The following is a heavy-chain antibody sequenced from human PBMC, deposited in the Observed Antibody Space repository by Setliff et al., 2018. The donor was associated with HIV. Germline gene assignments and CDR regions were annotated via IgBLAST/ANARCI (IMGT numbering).Heavy chain of an antibody. CDR2: ISAYNGNT. D-gene: IGHD1-26*01. CDR1: GYTFTSYG. V-gene: IGHV1-18*01. J-gene: IGHJ4*02. CDR3: ARVPRTGIVGALDY. Sequence: ASVKVSCKASGYTFTSYGISWVRQAPGQGLEWMGWISAYNGNTNYAQKLQGRVTITRDTSASTAYMELSSLRSEDTAVYYCARVPRTGIVGALDYWGQGTLVTVSS.